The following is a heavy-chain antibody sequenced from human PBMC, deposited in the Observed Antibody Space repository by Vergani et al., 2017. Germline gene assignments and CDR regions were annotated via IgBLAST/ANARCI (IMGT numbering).Heavy chain of an antibody. J-gene: IGHJ6*04. Sequence: QVLLVQSGAEVKKPGASVRVSCKTSGYTFTNYYIHWVRQAPGQGLEWMGWINPNSGGTNYAQKFQGRVTMTRDTSISTAYMELSRLRSDDTAVYYCARRQALLYDFWSGDRGMDVWGKGTTVTVSS. CDR2: INPNSGGT. CDR3: ARRQALLYDFWSGDRGMDV. V-gene: IGHV1-2*02. CDR1: GYTFTNYY. D-gene: IGHD3-3*01.